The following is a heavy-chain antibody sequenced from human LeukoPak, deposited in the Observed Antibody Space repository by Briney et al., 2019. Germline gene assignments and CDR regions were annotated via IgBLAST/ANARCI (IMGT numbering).Heavy chain of an antibody. D-gene: IGHD2-15*01. CDR3: AGGLLGCRGGSCYPTDY. CDR2: ISDDGINK. Sequence: GGSLRLSCAASGFTFSSYGMHWVRQAPGKGLEWVAVISDDGINKYYIDSVKGRFTISRDNSKNTLYLQMNSLRDEDTVVYFCAGGLLGCRGGSCYPTDYWGQGTLVTVSS. V-gene: IGHV3-30*03. CDR1: GFTFSSYG. J-gene: IGHJ4*02.